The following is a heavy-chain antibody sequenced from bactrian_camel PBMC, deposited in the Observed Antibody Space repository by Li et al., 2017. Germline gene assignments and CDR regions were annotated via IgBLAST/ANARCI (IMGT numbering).Heavy chain of an antibody. Sequence: HVQLVESGGGSVQAGGSLRLSCVASGYTYGEYCVGWFRQAPGKRLEGVAAIYTGGVNTYYADSVKGRFIVSGDNAKNTLYLQMNSLKPEDTAMYYCAADHRHSRLWFGRPDYWGQGTQVTVS. J-gene: IGHJ4*01. CDR3: AADHRHSRLWFGRPDY. D-gene: IGHD5*01. CDR2: IYTGGVNT. CDR1: GYTYGEYC. V-gene: IGHV3S1*01.